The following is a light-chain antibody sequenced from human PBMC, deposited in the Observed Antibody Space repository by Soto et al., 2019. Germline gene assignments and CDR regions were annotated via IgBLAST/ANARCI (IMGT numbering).Light chain of an antibody. CDR3: QQYNTYSPT. CDR1: QGIRND. Sequence: DIQMTQSASSLSASLGDRVTITWRASQGIRNDLGWYQQKKGKAPKRLIYAASSLQSGVPSRFSGSEYGTEFTLTISSLQTDDFATYYCQQYNTYSPTFGQGTKVDIK. V-gene: IGKV1-17*01. CDR2: AAS. J-gene: IGKJ1*01.